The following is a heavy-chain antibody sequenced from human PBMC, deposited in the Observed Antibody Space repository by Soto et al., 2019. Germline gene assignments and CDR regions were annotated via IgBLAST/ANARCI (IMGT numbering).Heavy chain of an antibody. V-gene: IGHV3-23*01. D-gene: IGHD2-15*01. CDR2: ISGSGGST. Sequence: GGSLRLSCAASGFTFSSYAMSWVRQAPGKGLEWVSAISGSGGSTYYADSVKGRFTISRDNSKNTLYLQMNSLRAEDTAVYYCAKDLKGIVVVVAVNGGFDYWGQGTLVTVSS. CDR1: GFTFSSYA. CDR3: AKDLKGIVVVVAVNGGFDY. J-gene: IGHJ4*02.